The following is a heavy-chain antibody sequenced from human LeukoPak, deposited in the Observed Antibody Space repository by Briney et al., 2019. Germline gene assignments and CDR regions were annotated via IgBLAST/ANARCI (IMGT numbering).Heavy chain of an antibody. D-gene: IGHD6-6*01. CDR2: ISSGSSYI. CDR1: GFTFSSYS. CDR3: ARAASHYYFDS. Sequence: GGSLRLSCAASGFTFSSYSMNWVRQAPGKGLEWVSSISSGSSYIYSTNYADSVKGRFTISRDSTKNSLYLQINSLRAEDTAVYYCARAASHYYFDSWGQGTLVTVSS. J-gene: IGHJ4*02. V-gene: IGHV3-21*01.